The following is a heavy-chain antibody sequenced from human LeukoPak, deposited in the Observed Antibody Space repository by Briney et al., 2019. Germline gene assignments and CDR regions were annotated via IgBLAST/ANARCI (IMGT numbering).Heavy chain of an antibody. D-gene: IGHD2-2*01. V-gene: IGHV4-59*01. CDR1: GGSISSYY. Sequence: SETLSLTCTVPGGSISSYYWSWIRQPPGKGLEWIGYIYYSGSTNYNPSLKSRVTISVDTSKNQFSLKLSSVTAADTAVYYCARGLPAASFAPWGQGTLVTVSS. J-gene: IGHJ5*02. CDR3: ARGLPAASFAP. CDR2: IYYSGST.